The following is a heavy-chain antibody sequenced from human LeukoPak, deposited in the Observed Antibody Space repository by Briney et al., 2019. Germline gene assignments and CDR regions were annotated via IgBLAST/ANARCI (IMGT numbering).Heavy chain of an antibody. V-gene: IGHV1-8*01. Sequence: ASVKVSCKASGYTFTSYDINWVRQATGQGLEWMVWMNPNSGNTGYAQKFQGRVTMTRNTSISTAYMELSSLRSEDTAVYYCARGSPPGSSDAFDIWGQGTMVTVSS. CDR2: MNPNSGNT. D-gene: IGHD3-10*01. CDR3: ARGSPPGSSDAFDI. J-gene: IGHJ3*02. CDR1: GYTFTSYD.